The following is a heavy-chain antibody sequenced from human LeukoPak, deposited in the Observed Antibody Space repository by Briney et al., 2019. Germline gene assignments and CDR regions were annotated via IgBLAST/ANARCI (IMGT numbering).Heavy chain of an antibody. CDR1: GFTFSSYS. J-gene: IGHJ6*03. CDR3: AREPKTRYYGSGSYYNWIYYYYYYMDV. Sequence: PGGSLRLSCAASGFTFSSYSMNWVRQAPGKGLEWVSSISSSSSYIYYADSVKGRFTISRDNAKNSLYLQMNSLRAEDTALYHCAREPKTRYYGSGSYYNWIYYYYYYMDVWGKGTTVTVSS. V-gene: IGHV3-21*04. CDR2: ISSSSSYI. D-gene: IGHD3-10*01.